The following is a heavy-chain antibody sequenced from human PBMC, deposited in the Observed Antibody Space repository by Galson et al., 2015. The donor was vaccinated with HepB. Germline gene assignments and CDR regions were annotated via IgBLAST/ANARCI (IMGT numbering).Heavy chain of an antibody. V-gene: IGHV5-51*01. J-gene: IGHJ3*02. D-gene: IGHD6-6*01. CDR1: GYSFTSYW. CDR2: IYPGDSDT. Sequence: QSGAEVKKPGESLKISCKGSGYSFTSYWIGWVRQMPGKGLEWMGIIYPGDSDTRYSPSFQGQVTISADKSISTAYLQWSSLKASDTAMYYCARLVVEYSSSPGAFDIWGQGTMVTVSS. CDR3: ARLVVEYSSSPGAFDI.